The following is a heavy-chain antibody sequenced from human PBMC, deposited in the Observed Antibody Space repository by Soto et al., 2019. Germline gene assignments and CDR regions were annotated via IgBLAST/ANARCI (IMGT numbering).Heavy chain of an antibody. CDR1: GFTFSSYA. CDR3: AIDVVAVPSEGVDY. D-gene: IGHD2-21*01. J-gene: IGHJ4*02. Sequence: EVQLLESGGGLVQPGGSLRLSCAASGFTFSSYAMSWVRQAPGKGLEWVSAISVSGGSTYYADSVKGRFTISRDNSKNTLYLQMNSLRAEDRAGYYCAIDVVAVPSEGVDYWGQGALVTVSS. CDR2: ISVSGGST. V-gene: IGHV3-23*01.